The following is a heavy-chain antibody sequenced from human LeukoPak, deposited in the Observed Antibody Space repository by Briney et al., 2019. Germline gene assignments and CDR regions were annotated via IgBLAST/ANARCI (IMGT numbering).Heavy chain of an antibody. CDR2: IWYDGSHT. J-gene: IGHJ6*02. Sequence: QPGRSLRLSCAASGFSFSSYGMRWVRQAPGKGLEWVGDIWYDGSHTYYADSVKGRFTISRDNSMNTLYMQMNSLRGEDAAVYYCVRGGYCSGTSCAHYDGMDVWGQGTTVTVSS. CDR3: VRGGYCSGTSCAHYDGMDV. CDR1: GFSFSSYG. V-gene: IGHV3-33*01. D-gene: IGHD2-2*01.